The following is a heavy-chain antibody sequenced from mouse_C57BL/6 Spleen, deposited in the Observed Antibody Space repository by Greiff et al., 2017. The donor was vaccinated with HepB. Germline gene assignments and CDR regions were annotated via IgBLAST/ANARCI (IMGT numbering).Heavy chain of an antibody. J-gene: IGHJ3*01. CDR3: ARGGIKGGFAY. Sequence: QVQLQQSGAELVRPGTSVKVSCKASGYAFTNYLIEWVKQRPGQGLEWIGVINPGSGGTNYNEKFKGKATLTADKSSSTAYMQLSSLTSEDSAVYFCARGGIKGGFAYWGQGTLVTVSA. D-gene: IGHD1-3*01. CDR1: GYAFTNYL. V-gene: IGHV1-54*01. CDR2: INPGSGGT.